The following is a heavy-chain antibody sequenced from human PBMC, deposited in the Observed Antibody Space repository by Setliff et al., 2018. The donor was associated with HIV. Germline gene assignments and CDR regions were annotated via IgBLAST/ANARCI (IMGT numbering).Heavy chain of an antibody. D-gene: IGHD3-22*01. CDR1: GYTLSNYY. CDR2: INPSDGTK. J-gene: IGHJ4*02. V-gene: IGHV1-46*01. CDR3: ARVGPAMIVTPGLYYFDY. Sequence: GASVKVSCKASGYTLSNYYIHWVRQAPGQGLDWMGIINPSDGTKIYAQNFQGRVTMTRDTSTSTVYMELSSLRSEDTAVYYCARVGPAMIVTPGLYYFDYWGQGTLVTVSS.